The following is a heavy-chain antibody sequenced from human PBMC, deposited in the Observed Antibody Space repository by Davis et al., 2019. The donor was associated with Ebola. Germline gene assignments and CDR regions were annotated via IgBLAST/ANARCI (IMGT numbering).Heavy chain of an antibody. J-gene: IGHJ4*02. V-gene: IGHV3-30*18. CDR3: AKDNSGYIDY. CDR1: GFTFSSYG. D-gene: IGHD1-26*01. CDR2: ISYDGSNK. Sequence: PGGSLRLSCAASGFTFSSYGMHWVRQAPGKGLEWVAVISYDGSNKYYADSVKGRFTISRDNSKNTLYLQMNSLRAEDTAVYYCAKDNSGYIDYWGQGTLVTVSS.